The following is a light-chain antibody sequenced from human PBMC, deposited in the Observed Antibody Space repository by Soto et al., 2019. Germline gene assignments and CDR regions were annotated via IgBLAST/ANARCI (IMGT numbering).Light chain of an antibody. Sequence: DIQMTQSPSTLSASVGDRVTITCRASQSIGSWLAWYQQKPGKAPKLLIYKASSLESGVPSRFSGSGSGTELTLTISSLQPDDFATYYCQHYNSSSNTFGQGTKLEIK. V-gene: IGKV1-5*03. CDR2: KAS. J-gene: IGKJ2*01. CDR1: QSIGSW. CDR3: QHYNSSSNT.